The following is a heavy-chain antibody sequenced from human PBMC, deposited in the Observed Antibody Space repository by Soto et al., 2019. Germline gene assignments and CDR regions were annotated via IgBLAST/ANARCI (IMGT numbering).Heavy chain of an antibody. CDR3: ARDPAAGRDYAFDI. CDR2: ISSSSSYI. J-gene: IGHJ3*02. Sequence: PGGSLRLSCAASGLTFSSYSMNWVRQAPGKGLEWVSSISSSSSYIHYADSVKGRFTISRDNAKNSLYLQMNSLRAEDTAVYYCARDPAAGRDYAFDIWGQGTMVTVSS. CDR1: GLTFSSYS. V-gene: IGHV3-21*01. D-gene: IGHD2-21*02.